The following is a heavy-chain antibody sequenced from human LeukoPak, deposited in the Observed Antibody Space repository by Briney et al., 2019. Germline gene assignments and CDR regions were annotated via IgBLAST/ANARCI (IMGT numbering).Heavy chain of an antibody. J-gene: IGHJ3*02. Sequence: GASVKVSCKASGYTFTGYYMHWVRQAPGQGLEWMGRINPNSGGTNYAQKFQGRVTMTRDTSISTAHMELSRLRSDDRAVYYCARDPVYYDSSGYNDAFDIWGQGTMVTVSS. CDR1: GYTFTGYY. CDR2: INPNSGGT. D-gene: IGHD3-22*01. CDR3: ARDPVYYDSSGYNDAFDI. V-gene: IGHV1-2*06.